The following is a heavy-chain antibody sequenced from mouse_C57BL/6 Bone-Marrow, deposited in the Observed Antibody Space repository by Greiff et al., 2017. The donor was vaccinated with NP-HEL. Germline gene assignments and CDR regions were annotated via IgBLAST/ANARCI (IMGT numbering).Heavy chain of an antibody. CDR1: GYTFTDYE. V-gene: IGHV1-15*01. Sequence: QVQLQQSGAELVRPGASVTLSCKASGYTFTDYEMHWVKQTPVHGLEWIGAIDPATGGTAYNQKFKGKAILTADKSSSTAYMELRSLTSEDSAVYYCTRGGCFYWYFDVWGTGTTVTVSS. CDR3: TRGGCFYWYFDV. J-gene: IGHJ1*03. CDR2: IDPATGGT.